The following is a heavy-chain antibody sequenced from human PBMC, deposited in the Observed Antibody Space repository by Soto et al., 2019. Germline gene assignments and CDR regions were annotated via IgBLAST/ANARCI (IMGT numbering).Heavy chain of an antibody. D-gene: IGHD2-8*02. V-gene: IGHV3-72*01. J-gene: IGHJ4*02. CDR1: GFTFSAHY. CDR3: VRGHWSFDY. Sequence: EVQLVESGGGLVQPGGSLSLSCAASGFTFSAHYMDGVRRAPGKGLEWVARSGNKDHSYSTEYAASVKGRFTISRDDSQNSLYLLMTSLKAEDTAVYYCVRGHWSFDYWGQGTVVTVSS. CDR2: SGNKDHSYST.